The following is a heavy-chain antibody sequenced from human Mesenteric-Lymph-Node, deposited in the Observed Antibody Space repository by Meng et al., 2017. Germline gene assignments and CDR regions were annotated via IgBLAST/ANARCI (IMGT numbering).Heavy chain of an antibody. V-gene: IGHV4-30-4*01. J-gene: IGHJ4*02. CDR1: GGSISSGDYY. D-gene: IGHD2-15*01. Sequence: QVQLQESGPGLVKPSQTLSLTCTGSGGSISSGDYYWSWIRQPPGKGLEWIGYIYNSGSTYYNPSLKSRVTISVDTSKNQFSLKLRFVTAADTAVYYCTTGTDIDDYWGQGILVTVSS. CDR2: IYNSGST. CDR3: TTGTDIDDY.